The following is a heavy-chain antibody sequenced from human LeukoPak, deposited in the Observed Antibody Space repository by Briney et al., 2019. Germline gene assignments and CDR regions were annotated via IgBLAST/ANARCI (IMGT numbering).Heavy chain of an antibody. CDR1: GFTLRSYE. CDR3: ARNKVENYYGSGGSPLMDV. J-gene: IGHJ6*04. V-gene: IGHV3-48*03. Sequence: GGSLRLSCAASGFTLRSYEMNWARQAPGKGLEWVSYISSSGSTIYYADSVKGRFTISRDNAKNSLYLQMNSLRAEDTAVYYCARNKVENYYGSGGSPLMDVWGKGTTVTVSS. CDR2: ISSSGSTI. D-gene: IGHD3-10*01.